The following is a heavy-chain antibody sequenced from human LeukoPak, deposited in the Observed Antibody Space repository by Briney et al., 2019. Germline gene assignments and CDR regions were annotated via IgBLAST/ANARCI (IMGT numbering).Heavy chain of an antibody. CDR1: GFTFSSYA. D-gene: IGHD6-19*01. CDR3: ARGIAVAGTGY. CDR2: ISYDGSNK. V-gene: IGHV3-30-3*01. J-gene: IGHJ4*02. Sequence: GGSLRLSCAASGFTFSSYAMHWVRQAPGKGLEWVAVISYDGSNKYYADSVKGRFTISRDNSKNTLYLQMNSLRAEDTAVYYCARGIAVAGTGYWGQGTLVTVSS.